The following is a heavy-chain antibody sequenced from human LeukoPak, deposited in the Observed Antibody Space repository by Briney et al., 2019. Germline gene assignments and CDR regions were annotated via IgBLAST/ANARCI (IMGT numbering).Heavy chain of an antibody. Sequence: SVKVSCKASGGTFSSYAISWVRQAPGQGLEWMGRIIPILGIANYAQKFQGRVTITADKSTSTAYMELSSLRSEDTAVYYCTRGRSVPYYYGMDVWGQGTLVTVSS. CDR3: TRGRSVPYYYGMDV. J-gene: IGHJ6*02. CDR2: IIPILGIA. V-gene: IGHV1-69*04. CDR1: GGTFSSYA.